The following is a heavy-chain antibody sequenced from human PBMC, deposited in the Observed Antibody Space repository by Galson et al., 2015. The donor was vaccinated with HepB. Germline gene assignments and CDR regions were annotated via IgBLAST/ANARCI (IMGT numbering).Heavy chain of an antibody. CDR3: AKVIGIAAAGAHLCYALDV. D-gene: IGHD6-13*01. CDR1: GFSFSNYG. J-gene: IGHJ6*02. CDR2: ISDDGSNK. V-gene: IGHV3-30*18. Sequence: SLRLSCAASGFSFSNYGMHWVRQAPGKGLEWVAIISDDGSNKKFADSVKGRFTISRDNAEKTLYLQMNSLRGEDTAVYYCAKVIGIAAAGAHLCYALDVWGQGTPVTVSS.